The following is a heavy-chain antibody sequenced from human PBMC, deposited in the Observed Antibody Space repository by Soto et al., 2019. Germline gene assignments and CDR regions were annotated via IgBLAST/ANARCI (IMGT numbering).Heavy chain of an antibody. D-gene: IGHD6-13*01. CDR1: GFTFSSYA. Sequence: PGGSLRLSCAASGFTFSSYAMHWVRQAPGKGLEWVAVISYDGSNKYYADSVKGRFTISRDNSKNTLYLQMNSLRAEDTAVYYCARGPDSSWGQGTLVTVSS. CDR3: ARGPDSS. J-gene: IGHJ4*02. CDR2: ISYDGSNK. V-gene: IGHV3-30-3*01.